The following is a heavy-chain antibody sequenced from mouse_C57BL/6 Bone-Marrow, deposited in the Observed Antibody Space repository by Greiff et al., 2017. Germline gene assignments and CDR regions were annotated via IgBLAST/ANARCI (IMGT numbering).Heavy chain of an antibody. CDR2: IDPSDSYT. Sequence: VQLQQPGAELVRPGTSVKLSCKASGYTFTSYWMHWVKQRPGQGLEWIGVIDPSDSYTNYNQKFKGKATLTVDTSSSTAYMQLSSLTSEDSAVYYCANYYGSSYYFDYWGQGTTLIVSS. J-gene: IGHJ2*01. D-gene: IGHD1-1*01. CDR1: GYTFTSYW. CDR3: ANYYGSSYYFDY. V-gene: IGHV1-59*01.